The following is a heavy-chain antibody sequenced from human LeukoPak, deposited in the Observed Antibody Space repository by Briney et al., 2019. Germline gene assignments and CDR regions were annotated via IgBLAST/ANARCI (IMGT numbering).Heavy chain of an antibody. CDR2: ISGDGGST. J-gene: IGHJ4*02. V-gene: IGHV3-43*02. CDR1: GFTFDDYA. Sequence: QPGGSLRLSCAASGFTFDDYAMHWVRQAPGKGLEWVSLISGDGGSTYYADSVKGRFTISRDNSKNSLYLQMNSLRTEDTALYYCAKDDCSGGSCYSVFGYWGQGTLVTVSS. D-gene: IGHD2-15*01. CDR3: AKDDCSGGSCYSVFGY.